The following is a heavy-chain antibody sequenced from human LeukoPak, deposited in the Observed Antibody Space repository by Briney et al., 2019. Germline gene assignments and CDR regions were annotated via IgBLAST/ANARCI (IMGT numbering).Heavy chain of an antibody. V-gene: IGHV3-21*01. D-gene: IGHD6-19*01. CDR1: GFTFSSYS. CDR2: ISSSSSYI. J-gene: IGHJ5*02. CDR3: ARPIAVAGTKWFDP. Sequence: PGGSLRLSCAASGFTFSSYSMNWVRQAPGKGLEWVSSISSSSSYIYYADSVKGRFTISRDDAKNSLYLQMNSLRAEDTAVYYCARPIAVAGTKWFDPWGQGTLVTVSS.